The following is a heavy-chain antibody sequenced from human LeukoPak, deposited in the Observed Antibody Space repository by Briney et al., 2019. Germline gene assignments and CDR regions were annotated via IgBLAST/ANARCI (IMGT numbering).Heavy chain of an antibody. CDR2: ISSSSSYI. Sequence: KPGGSLRLSCAASGFTFSSYSTNWVRQAPGKGLEWVSSISSSSSYIYYADSVKGRFTISRDNAKNSLYLQMNSLRAEDTAVYYCARDPRVDSSSWFYYYYMDVWGKGTTVTVSS. CDR3: ARDPRVDSSSWFYYYYMDV. D-gene: IGHD6-6*01. V-gene: IGHV3-21*01. CDR1: GFTFSSYS. J-gene: IGHJ6*03.